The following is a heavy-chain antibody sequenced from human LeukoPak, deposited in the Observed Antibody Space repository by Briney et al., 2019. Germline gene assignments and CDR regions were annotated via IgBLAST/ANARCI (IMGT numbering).Heavy chain of an antibody. V-gene: IGHV1-2*02. J-gene: IGHJ4*02. CDR2: MVPSIGVS. D-gene: IGHD2-2*01. CDR1: GYTFTAYY. Sequence: ASVKVSCKASGYTFTAYYVHWVRPAPGQGLEGMGYMVPSIGVSHYSQKFQDRDTMPRDTSTSTAYLELSGLTSDDTAVYYCSTEDKYCTSTTCGDFWGQGTLVTVSS. CDR3: STEDKYCTSTTCGDF.